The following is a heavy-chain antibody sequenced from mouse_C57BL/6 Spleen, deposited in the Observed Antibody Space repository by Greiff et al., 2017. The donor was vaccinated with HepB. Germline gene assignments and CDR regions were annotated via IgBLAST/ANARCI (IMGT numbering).Heavy chain of an antibody. CDR2: ISDGGSYT. CDR1: GFSLSSYA. V-gene: IGHV5-4*01. D-gene: IGHD2-4*01. CDR3: ARERYDYDGGFAY. J-gene: IGHJ3*01. Sequence: EVQGVESGGGLVQPGGSLKLSCAASGFSLSSYAMSWVRQTPEKRLEWVATISDGGSYTYYPDNVKGRVTITRDNAKNKMYLQMRHLKSEDTAMYYCARERYDYDGGFAYWGQGTLVTVSA.